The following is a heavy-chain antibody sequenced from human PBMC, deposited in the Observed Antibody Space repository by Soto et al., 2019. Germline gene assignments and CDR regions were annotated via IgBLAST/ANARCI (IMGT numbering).Heavy chain of an antibody. CDR2: IWHDGNEK. V-gene: IGHV3-33*01. CDR3: AREFGQYGNYRFDP. J-gene: IGHJ5*02. Sequence: QVQLVVSGGGVVQPGRSLRLSCAASGFTFSDYGMHWVRQTPGKGLEWVAVIWHDGNEKYYADSAKGRFTVSRDNSKNTLYLQMNSLRAEDTALYYCAREFGQYGNYRFDPWGQGTLVAVSS. CDR1: GFTFSDYG. D-gene: IGHD3-16*01.